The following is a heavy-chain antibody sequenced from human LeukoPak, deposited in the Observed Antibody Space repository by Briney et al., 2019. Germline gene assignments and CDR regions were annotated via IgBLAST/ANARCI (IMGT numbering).Heavy chain of an antibody. CDR2: IDTGGNT. V-gene: IGHV4-4*07. CDR3: ARVSSSWYQDWYFDL. CDR1: GGSISSYY. J-gene: IGHJ2*01. D-gene: IGHD6-13*01. Sequence: SETLSLTCTVSGGSISSYYWSWIRQPAGKGLEWIGRIDTGGNTNYKPSLKSRVTMSVDTSKKQFSLKLSSVTAADTAVYYCARVSSSWYQDWYFDLWGRGTLVTVSS.